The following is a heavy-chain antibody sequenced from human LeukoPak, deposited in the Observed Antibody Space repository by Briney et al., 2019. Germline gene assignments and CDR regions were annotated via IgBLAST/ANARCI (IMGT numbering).Heavy chain of an antibody. CDR3: AITGDPQNFDY. Sequence: PGRSLRLSCEASGITFSNHVLHWVRQAPGKGLEWVGLVSYDGYKKYYADSVKGRFTISRDNSKNTLYLQMNSLRAEDTAVYYCAITGDPQNFDYWGQGTLVTVSS. D-gene: IGHD7-27*01. CDR1: GITFSNHV. J-gene: IGHJ4*02. V-gene: IGHV3-30-3*01. CDR2: VSYDGYKK.